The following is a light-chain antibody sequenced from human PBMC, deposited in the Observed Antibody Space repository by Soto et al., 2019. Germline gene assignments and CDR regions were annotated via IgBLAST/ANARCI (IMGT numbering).Light chain of an antibody. CDR2: GNN. V-gene: IGLV1-40*01. CDR3: QSYDKSLSSSV. Sequence: QSALTQPPSVSGAPGQRVTISCTGSSSNIGAGYDVHWYQQLPATAPKLLIYGNNNRPSGVPDRFSGSKSGTSASLAITGLQAEDEADFYCQSYDKSLSSSVFGGGTKVTVL. CDR1: SSNIGAGYD. J-gene: IGLJ2*01.